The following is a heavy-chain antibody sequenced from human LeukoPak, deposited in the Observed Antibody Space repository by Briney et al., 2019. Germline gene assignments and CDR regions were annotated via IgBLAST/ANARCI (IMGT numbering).Heavy chain of an antibody. V-gene: IGHV3-74*01. D-gene: IGHD3-10*01. CDR2: INSDGSSS. J-gene: IGHJ4*02. CDR1: GFTFSSYW. CDR3: ARGRHGSGSYFDY. Sequence: GGSLRLSCAASGFTFSSYWMHWVRQAPGKGLVWVSRINSDGSSSSYADSVKGRFTISRDNAKNTLYLQMNSLRAEDTAVYYCARGRHGSGSYFDYWGQGTLVTVSS.